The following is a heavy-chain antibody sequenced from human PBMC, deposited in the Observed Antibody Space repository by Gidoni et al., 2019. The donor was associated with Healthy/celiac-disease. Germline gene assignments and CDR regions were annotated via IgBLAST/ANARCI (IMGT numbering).Heavy chain of an antibody. J-gene: IGHJ6*02. CDR2: ISSSSSTI. CDR1: GFTFSSYS. Sequence: EVQLVESGGGLVQPGGSLRLSCAAPGFTFSSYSMNWVRQAPGKGLEWVSYISSSSSTIYYADSVKGRFTISRDNAKNSLYLQMNSLRDEDTAVYYCARERYCSSTSCLRYYYYYGMDVWGQGTTVTVSS. V-gene: IGHV3-48*02. D-gene: IGHD2-2*01. CDR3: ARERYCSSTSCLRYYYYYGMDV.